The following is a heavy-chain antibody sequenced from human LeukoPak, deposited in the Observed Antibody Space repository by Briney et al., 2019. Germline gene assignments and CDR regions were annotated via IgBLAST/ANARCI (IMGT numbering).Heavy chain of an antibody. CDR2: INPNSGGT. J-gene: IGHJ4*02. CDR3: ARVLVYYGSGSLNY. Sequence: ASVKVFCKASGYTFTGYYMHWVRQAPGQGLEWMGWINPNSGGTNYAQKFQGRVTMTRDTSISTAYMELSRLRSDDTAVYYCARVLVYYGSGSLNYWGQGTLVTVSS. D-gene: IGHD3-10*01. V-gene: IGHV1-2*02. CDR1: GYTFTGYY.